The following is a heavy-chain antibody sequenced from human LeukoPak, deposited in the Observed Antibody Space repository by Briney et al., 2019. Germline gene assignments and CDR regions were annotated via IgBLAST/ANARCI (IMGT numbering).Heavy chain of an antibody. V-gene: IGHV5-51*01. CDR3: ARLGYCSSSSCHGAFDI. D-gene: IGHD2-2*01. Sequence: GESLKISCKGSGYSFTNYWIAWVRQMPGKDLEWMGIIYPDDSDTRYRPSFQGQVTTSADKSISTAYLHWSSLNASDTAMYYCARLGYCSSSSCHGAFDIWGQGTMVTVSS. J-gene: IGHJ3*02. CDR1: GYSFTNYW. CDR2: IYPDDSDT.